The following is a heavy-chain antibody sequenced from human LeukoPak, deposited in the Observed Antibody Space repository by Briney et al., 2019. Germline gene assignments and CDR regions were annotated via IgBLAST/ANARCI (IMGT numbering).Heavy chain of an antibody. Sequence: GGSLRLSCAASGFTFSSYGMHWVRQAPGKGLEWVSSISSSSSYIYYADSVKGRFTISRDNAKNSLYLQMNSLRAEDTAVYYCAKAQSVYYFDYWGQGTLVTVSS. CDR2: ISSSSSYI. D-gene: IGHD2-8*01. J-gene: IGHJ4*02. CDR1: GFTFSSYG. V-gene: IGHV3-21*04. CDR3: AKAQSVYYFDY.